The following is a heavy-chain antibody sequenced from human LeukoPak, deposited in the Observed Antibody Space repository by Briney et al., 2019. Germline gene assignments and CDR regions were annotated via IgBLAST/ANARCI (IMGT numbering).Heavy chain of an antibody. CDR3: ARDQGGFSHY. CDR1: GYTLTSYY. V-gene: IGHV1-46*01. D-gene: IGHD5-18*01. Sequence: ASVKVSCKASGYTLTSYYMHWVRQAPGQGPEWMGIINPSGGSTTYAQKFQGRVSMTRDTSTSTVYMELSSLRSDDSAVYYCARDQGGFSHYWGQGTLVTVSS. CDR2: INPSGGST. J-gene: IGHJ4*02.